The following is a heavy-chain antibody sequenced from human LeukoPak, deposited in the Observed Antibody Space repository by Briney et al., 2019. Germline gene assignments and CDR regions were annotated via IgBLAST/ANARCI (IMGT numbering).Heavy chain of an antibody. CDR3: ARTEVYCSGGSCSYYYYGMDV. V-gene: IGHV1-18*01. CDR1: GYTFTSYG. CDR2: ISAYNGNT. Sequence: ASVKVSCKASGYTFTSYGISWVRQAPRQGLEWMGWISAYNGNTNYAQKLQGRVTMTTDTSTSTAYMELRSLRSDDTAVYYCARTEVYCSGGSCSYYYYGMDVWGQGTTVTVSS. J-gene: IGHJ6*02. D-gene: IGHD2-15*01.